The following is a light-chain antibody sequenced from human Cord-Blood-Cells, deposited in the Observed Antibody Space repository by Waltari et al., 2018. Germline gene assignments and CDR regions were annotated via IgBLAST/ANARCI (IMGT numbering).Light chain of an antibody. CDR3: YSAADNHWV. Sequence: SSELTQPSSVSVSPGQTARHTCSGEVLAKKSARWFQQKPGQAPVLVIYKDSERPSGIPERFSGSSSGTTVTLTISGAQVEDEADYYCYSAADNHWVFGGGTKLTVL. CDR2: KDS. CDR1: VLAKKS. J-gene: IGLJ3*02. V-gene: IGLV3-27*01.